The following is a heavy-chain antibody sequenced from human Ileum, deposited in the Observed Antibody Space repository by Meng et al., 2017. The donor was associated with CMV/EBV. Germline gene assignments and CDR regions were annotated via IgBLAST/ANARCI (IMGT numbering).Heavy chain of an antibody. CDR1: GFTVSGNY. CDR3: ARDRSYADY. J-gene: IGHJ4*02. V-gene: IGHV3-53*01. CDR2: IYEDGST. Sequence: GQVGASGGGSFQAGGTLRLSCAASGFTVSGNYMTWVRKAPGRGLEWISVIYEDGSTYSADSVKDRFTISRDNAKNSLYLQMNSLRAEDTAVYYCARDRSYADYWGQGTLVTVSS. D-gene: IGHD3-16*01.